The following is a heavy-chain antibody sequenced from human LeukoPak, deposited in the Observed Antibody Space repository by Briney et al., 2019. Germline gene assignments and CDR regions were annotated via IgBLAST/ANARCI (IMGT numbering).Heavy chain of an antibody. CDR2: ISWNSGRM. J-gene: IGHJ4*02. D-gene: IGHD3-10*01. CDR3: AKDVNYSPSGTFDY. V-gene: IGHV3-9*03. CDR1: GFTFDDHA. Sequence: PGRSLRLSCAASGFTFDDHAMHWVRQAPGKGLEWVSSISWNSGRMDYADSAKGRFTISRDNAKNSLYLQMNSLRVEDMALYYCAKDVNYSPSGTFDYWGQGTLVTVSS.